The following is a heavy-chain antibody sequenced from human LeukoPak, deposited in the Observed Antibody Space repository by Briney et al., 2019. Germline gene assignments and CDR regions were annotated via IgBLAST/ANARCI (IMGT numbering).Heavy chain of an antibody. CDR3: AKGPSGSYFTEYFQH. Sequence: GSLLLSCAASGFTFISYAMSGVRQAPGKGLEGVSAISGSGGSTYYADSVKGRFTISRDNSKNTLYLQMNSLRAEDTAVYYCAKGPSGSYFTEYFQHWGQGTLVTVSS. J-gene: IGHJ1*01. V-gene: IGHV3-23*01. CDR1: GFTFISYA. CDR2: ISGSGGST. D-gene: IGHD1-26*01.